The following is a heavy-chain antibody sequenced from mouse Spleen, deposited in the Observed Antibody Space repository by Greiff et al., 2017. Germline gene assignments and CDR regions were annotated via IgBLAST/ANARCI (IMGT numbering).Heavy chain of an antibody. CDR3: ARHVAYYSNPYYFDY. V-gene: IGHV5-6-2*01. J-gene: IGHJ2*01. D-gene: IGHD2-5*01. CDR1: GFTFSSYA. Sequence: EVKLVESGGGLVKPGGSLKLSCAASGFTFSSYAMSWVRQTPEKRLEWVAAINSNGGSTYYPDTVKDRFTISRDNAKNTLYLQMSSLRSEDTALYYCARHVAYYSNPYYFDYWGQGTTLTVSS. CDR2: INSNGGST.